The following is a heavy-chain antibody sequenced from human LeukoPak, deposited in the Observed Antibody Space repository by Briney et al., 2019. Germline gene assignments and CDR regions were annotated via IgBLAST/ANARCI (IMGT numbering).Heavy chain of an antibody. CDR3: ARGRRRSGYPTYYYGMDV. D-gene: IGHD3-3*01. CDR1: GGSFSGYY. J-gene: IGHJ6*02. V-gene: IGHV4-34*01. Sequence: SETLSLTCAVYGGSFSGYYWSWIRQPPGKGLEWIGEINHSGSTNYNPSLKSRVTISVDTSKNQFSLKLSSVTAADTAVYYCARGRRRSGYPTYYYGMDVWGQGTTVTVSS. CDR2: INHSGST.